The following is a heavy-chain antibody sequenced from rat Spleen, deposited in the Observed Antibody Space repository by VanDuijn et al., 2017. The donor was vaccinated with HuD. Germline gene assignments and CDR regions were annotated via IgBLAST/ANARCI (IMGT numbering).Heavy chain of an antibody. CDR1: GFTFSDYN. D-gene: IGHD1-4*01. J-gene: IGHJ2*01. CDR3: AREAGIPFHYFDY. Sequence: EVQLVESGGGLVQPGRSLKLSCVASGFTFSDYNMAWVRQAPEKGLEWVATISYDGTSTYYRDSVKGRFTISRANAKGTLYLQMDSLRSEDTATYYCAREAGIPFHYFDYWGQGVMVTVSS. V-gene: IGHV5-7*01. CDR2: ISYDGTST.